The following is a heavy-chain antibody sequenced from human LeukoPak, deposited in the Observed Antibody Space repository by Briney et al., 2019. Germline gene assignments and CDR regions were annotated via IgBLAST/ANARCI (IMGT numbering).Heavy chain of an antibody. Sequence: PGGSLRLSCAASGFTFSSYSMNWVRQAPGKGLEWVSSISSSSSYIYYADSVKGRFTISRDNAKNSLYLQMNSLRAEDTAVYYCARVLSDCGGGSCYSTNYYYGMDVWGQGTTVTVSS. CDR3: ARVLSDCGGGSCYSTNYYYGMDV. V-gene: IGHV3-21*01. J-gene: IGHJ6*02. D-gene: IGHD2-15*01. CDR1: GFTFSSYS. CDR2: ISSSSSYI.